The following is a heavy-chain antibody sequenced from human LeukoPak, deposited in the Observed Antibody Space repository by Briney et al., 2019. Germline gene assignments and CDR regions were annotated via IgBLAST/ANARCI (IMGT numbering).Heavy chain of an antibody. D-gene: IGHD3-10*01. V-gene: IGHV1-18*01. J-gene: IGHJ5*02. CDR2: ISAYNGNT. CDR1: GYTFTSYG. Sequence: ASVKVSCKASGYTFTSYGISWVRQAPGQGLEWMGWISAYNGNTNYAQKLQGRVTMATDTSTSTAYMELRSLRSDDTAVYYCARGPTYYYGSGSYRGNWFDPWGQGTLVTVSS. CDR3: ARGPTYYYGSGSYRGNWFDP.